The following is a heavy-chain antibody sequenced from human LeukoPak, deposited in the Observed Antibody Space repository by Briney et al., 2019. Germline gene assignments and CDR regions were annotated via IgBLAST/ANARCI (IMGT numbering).Heavy chain of an antibody. CDR3: TSPGSGSHDY. CDR2: ISSSSSYI. Sequence: PGGSLRLSCAASGFTFSSYSMNWVRQAPGKGLEWVSSISSSSSYIYYADSVKGRFTISRDNAKNSLYLQMNSLKTEDTAVYYCTSPGSGSHDYWGQGTLVTVSS. J-gene: IGHJ4*02. CDR1: GFTFSSYS. V-gene: IGHV3-21*04. D-gene: IGHD3-10*01.